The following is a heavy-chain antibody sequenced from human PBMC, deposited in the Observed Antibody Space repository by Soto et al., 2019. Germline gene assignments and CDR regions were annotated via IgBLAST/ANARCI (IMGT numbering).Heavy chain of an antibody. CDR3: TRAPLQLAATRYYSFYCMDV. CDR1: SGSVSSGSDY. D-gene: IGHD6-6*01. CDR2: IYYSGST. J-gene: IGHJ6*02. V-gene: IGHV4-61*03. Sequence: SETLSLTCTVSSGSVSSGSDYWSWIRQPPGKGLEWVGYIYYSGSTDYSPSLKGRVTMSLDTSKNHFSLKLSSVTAADTAVYYSTRAPLQLAATRYYSFYCMDVWGQVTTVAVSS.